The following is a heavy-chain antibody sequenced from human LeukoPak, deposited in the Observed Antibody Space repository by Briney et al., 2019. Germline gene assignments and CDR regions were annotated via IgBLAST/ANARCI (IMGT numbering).Heavy chain of an antibody. CDR3: ARVGATPLGHAFDY. V-gene: IGHV4-34*01. CDR2: INHSGST. D-gene: IGHD1-26*01. Sequence: SETLSLTCAVYGGSFSGYYWSWIRQPPGKGLEWIGEINHSGSTNYNPSLKSRVTISVDTSKNQFSLKLSSVTAADTAVYYCARVGATPLGHAFDYCGQGTLVTVSS. CDR1: GGSFSGYY. J-gene: IGHJ4*02.